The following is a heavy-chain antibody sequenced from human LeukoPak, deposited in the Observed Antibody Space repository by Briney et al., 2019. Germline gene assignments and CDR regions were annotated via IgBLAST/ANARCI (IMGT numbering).Heavy chain of an antibody. CDR3: AKDLYGSGIIDY. D-gene: IGHD3-10*01. CDR2: ISGSGGST. CDR1: GFTFSSYA. Sequence: PGGSLRLSCAASGFTFSSYAMNWVRQAPGKGLEWVSAISGSGGSTYYADSVKGRFTISRDNSKNTLYLQMNSLRAEDTAVYYCAKDLYGSGIIDYWGQGTLVTVSS. J-gene: IGHJ4*02. V-gene: IGHV3-23*01.